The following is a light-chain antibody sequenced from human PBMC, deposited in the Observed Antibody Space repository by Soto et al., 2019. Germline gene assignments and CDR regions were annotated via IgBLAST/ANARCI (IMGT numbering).Light chain of an antibody. CDR3: HHFGSSRHT. CDR2: DAS. J-gene: IGKJ2*01. CDR1: QSVSSY. V-gene: IGKV3-11*01. Sequence: EMVLTQSPATLSLSPGERATLSCRASQSVSSYLAWYQQKPGQAPRLLIYDASNRATGIPARFSGSGSGTDFTLTISRLEPEDFAVYYCHHFGSSRHTFGQGTKVDIK.